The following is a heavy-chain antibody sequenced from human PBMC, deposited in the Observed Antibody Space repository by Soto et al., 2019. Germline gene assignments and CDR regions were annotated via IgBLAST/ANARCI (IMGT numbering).Heavy chain of an antibody. CDR2: IYNGGTP. CDR1: GASVSSAY. CDR3: ARGEWFLRGYGMDV. V-gene: IGHV4-59*02. Sequence: QVQLQESGPGLVKPSETLSLTCTVSGASVSSAYWSWIRRPPGKRLEYIGFIYNGGTPNYNPSLESRVTISPDTSKNEFSLKLRSVTAADTAVYYCARGEWFLRGYGMDVWGRGTPVTVS. J-gene: IGHJ6*02. D-gene: IGHD3-3*01.